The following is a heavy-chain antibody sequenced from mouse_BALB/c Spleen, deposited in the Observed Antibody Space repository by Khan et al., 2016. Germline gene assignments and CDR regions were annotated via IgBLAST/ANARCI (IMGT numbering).Heavy chain of an antibody. J-gene: IGHJ2*01. CDR3: ARSYDYGSLFDY. Sequence: EVQLQESGPGLVKPSQSLSLTCTVTGYSITSDYAWNWIRQFPGNKLEWMGYISYSGSTSYNPSLKSRISITRDTSKNQFFLQLNSVTTEDTATYDCARSYDYGSLFDYWGQGTTLTVSS. D-gene: IGHD2-4*01. V-gene: IGHV3-2*02. CDR1: GYSITSDYA. CDR2: ISYSGST.